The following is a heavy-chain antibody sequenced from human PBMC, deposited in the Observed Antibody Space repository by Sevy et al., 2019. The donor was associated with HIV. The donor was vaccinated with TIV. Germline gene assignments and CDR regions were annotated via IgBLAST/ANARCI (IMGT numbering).Heavy chain of an antibody. CDR2: ISGSGGST. V-gene: IGHV3-23*01. CDR3: ARGYCSSTSCYSSYYGMDV. CDR1: GFTFSSYA. D-gene: IGHD2-2*01. Sequence: GGSLRLSCAASGFTFSSYAMSWVRQAPGKGLEWVSAISGSGGSTYYADSVKGRFTISRDNSKNTLYLQMNSLRAEDTAVYYCARGYCSSTSCYSSYYGMDVWGQGTTVTVSS. J-gene: IGHJ6*02.